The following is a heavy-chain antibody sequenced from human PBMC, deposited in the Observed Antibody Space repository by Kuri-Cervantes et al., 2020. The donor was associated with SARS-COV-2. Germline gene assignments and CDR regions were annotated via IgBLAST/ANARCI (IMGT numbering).Heavy chain of an antibody. V-gene: IGHV4-59*12. CDR1: GGSISSYY. D-gene: IGHD3-3*01. Sequence: SETLSLTCTVSGGSISSYYWSWIRQLPGKGLEWIGYIYYSGSTNYNPSLKSRVTISVDTSKNQFSLKLSSVTAADTAVYYCARGGYDFWSDPQDQQYYMDVWGKGTTVTVSS. CDR2: IYYSGST. J-gene: IGHJ6*03. CDR3: ARGGYDFWSDPQDQQYYMDV.